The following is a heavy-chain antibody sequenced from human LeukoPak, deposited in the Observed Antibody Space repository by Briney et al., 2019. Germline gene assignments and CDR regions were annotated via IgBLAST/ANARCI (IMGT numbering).Heavy chain of an antibody. CDR2: INPSGGST. D-gene: IGHD1-26*01. CDR1: GYTITSYY. CDR3: ARVSSGSTFDY. V-gene: IGHV1-46*01. J-gene: IGHJ4*02. Sequence: ASVKVSCKTSGYTITSYYMHWVRQAPGQGLEWMGIINPSGGSTSYTQKFQGRVTMTRDTSTSTVYMELSSLTSEDTALYYCARVSSGSTFDYWGQGTLVTVSS.